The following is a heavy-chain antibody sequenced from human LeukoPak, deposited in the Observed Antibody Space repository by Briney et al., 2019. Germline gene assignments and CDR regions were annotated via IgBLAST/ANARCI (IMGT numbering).Heavy chain of an antibody. V-gene: IGHV1-69*04. J-gene: IGHJ6*02. Sequence: EASVKVSCKASGGTFTTYVINWVRQAPGQGLEWMGRIIPILGKVDYAQKFQGRATITADRSADKSTTTAYLELSSLRSEDTAVYYCAREKRFYGMDVWGQGTTVTVSS. CDR1: GGTFTTYV. CDR2: IIPILGKV. CDR3: AREKRFYGMDV. D-gene: IGHD3-3*01.